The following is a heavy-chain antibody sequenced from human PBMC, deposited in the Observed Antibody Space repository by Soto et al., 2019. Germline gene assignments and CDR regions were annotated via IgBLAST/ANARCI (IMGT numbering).Heavy chain of an antibody. J-gene: IGHJ4*02. CDR2: ISSSSSYI. Sequence: GGSLRLSCAASGFTFSSYSMNWVRQAPGKGLEWVSSISSSSSYIYYADSVKGRFTISRDNAKNSLYLQMNSLRAEDTAVYYCARDFNIAVAVFDYWGQGTLVTGSS. D-gene: IGHD6-19*01. CDR1: GFTFSSYS. CDR3: ARDFNIAVAVFDY. V-gene: IGHV3-21*01.